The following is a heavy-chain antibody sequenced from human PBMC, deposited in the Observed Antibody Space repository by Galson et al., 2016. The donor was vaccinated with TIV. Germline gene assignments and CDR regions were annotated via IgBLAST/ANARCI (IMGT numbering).Heavy chain of an antibody. J-gene: IGHJ4*02. D-gene: IGHD3-22*01. CDR1: GFTFDDYG. CDR3: ARQYYYDSTVTWEKYYFDY. CDR2: INGNDGTT. Sequence: SLRLSCAGSGFTFDDYGMSWVRQAPGKGLEWVSGINGNDGTTGYADSVKGRFTISRDNAKSALYLQMNSLRAEDTALYYCARQYYYDSTVTWEKYYFDYWGRGTLVTVSS. V-gene: IGHV3-20*04.